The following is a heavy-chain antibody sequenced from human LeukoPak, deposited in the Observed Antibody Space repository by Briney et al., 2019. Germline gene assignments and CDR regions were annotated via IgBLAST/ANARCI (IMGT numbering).Heavy chain of an antibody. J-gene: IGHJ3*02. D-gene: IGHD3-22*01. CDR1: GYTFTSYD. V-gene: IGHV1-8*01. Sequence: ASVKVSCKASGYTFTSYDINWVGQATGQGLEWMGWMNPNSGNTGYAQKFQGRVTMTRNTSISTAYMELSSLRSEDTAVYYCLYSSGYYSIYAFDIWGQGTMVTVSS. CDR2: MNPNSGNT. CDR3: LYSSGYYSIYAFDI.